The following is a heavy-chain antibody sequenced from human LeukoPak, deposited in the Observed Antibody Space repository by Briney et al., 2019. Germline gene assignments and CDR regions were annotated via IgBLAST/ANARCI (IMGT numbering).Heavy chain of an antibody. J-gene: IGHJ4*02. V-gene: IGHV1-69*05. CDR2: IIPIFGTA. CDR3: ATRQTRRDGYNWAPSDY. Sequence: SVKVSCKASGGTFSSYAISWVRQAPGQGLEWMGGIIPIFGTANYAQRFQGRVTITTDESTSTAYMELSSLRSEDTAVYYCATRQTRRDGYNWAPSDYWGQGTLVTVSS. D-gene: IGHD5-24*01. CDR1: GGTFSSYA.